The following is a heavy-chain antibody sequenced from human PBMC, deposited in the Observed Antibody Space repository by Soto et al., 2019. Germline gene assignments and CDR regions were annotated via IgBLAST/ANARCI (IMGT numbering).Heavy chain of an antibody. Sequence: EGSLRLSCAASGFTFDDYTMHWVRQAPGKGLEWVSLISWDGGSTYYADSVKGRFTISRDNSKNSLYLQMNSLRTEDTALYYCANGSAGFWSGYTYYYGMDVWRQRTTVTVTS. CDR2: ISWDGGST. D-gene: IGHD3-3*01. CDR1: GFTFDDYT. CDR3: ANGSAGFWSGYTYYYGMDV. J-gene: IGHJ6*02. V-gene: IGHV3-43*01.